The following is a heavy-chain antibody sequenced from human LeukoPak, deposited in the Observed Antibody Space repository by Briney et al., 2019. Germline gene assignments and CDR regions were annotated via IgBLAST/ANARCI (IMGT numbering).Heavy chain of an antibody. CDR3: ARDRHSSSY. V-gene: IGHV3-48*03. D-gene: IGHD6-13*01. CDR1: GLTFSNFK. J-gene: IGHJ4*02. Sequence: PGGSLRLSCAVSGLTFSNFKMNWVRQAPGKGLEWVSYISDSGRTTFYADSVKGRFTISRDNAKNSLYLQMNSLRAEDTAVYYCARDRHSSSYWGQGTLVTVSS. CDR2: ISDSGRTT.